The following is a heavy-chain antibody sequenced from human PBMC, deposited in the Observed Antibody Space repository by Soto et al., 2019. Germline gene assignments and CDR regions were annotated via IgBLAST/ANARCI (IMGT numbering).Heavy chain of an antibody. Sequence: ASVKVSCKASGYTFTSYYMHWVRQAPGQGLEWMGIINPSGGSTSYAQKFQGRVTMTRDTSTSTVYMELSSLRSEDTAVYYCARDPFYHYYDSSGYYPKGNFDYWGQGTLVTVSS. CDR1: GYTFTSYY. CDR2: INPSGGST. J-gene: IGHJ4*02. D-gene: IGHD3-22*01. CDR3: ARDPFYHYYDSSGYYPKGNFDY. V-gene: IGHV1-46*01.